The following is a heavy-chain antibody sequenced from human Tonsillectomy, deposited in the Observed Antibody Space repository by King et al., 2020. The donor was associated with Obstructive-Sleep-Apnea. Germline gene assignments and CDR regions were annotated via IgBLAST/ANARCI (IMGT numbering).Heavy chain of an antibody. V-gene: IGHV3-7*01. J-gene: IGHJ4*02. Sequence: VQLVESGGDLVQPGGSLRLSCAASGFTFSSYWMSWVRQAPGKGLEWVANIKQDGSEKYYVDCVKGRFTISRDNAKNSLYLQMNSLRAEDTAVYYCARGRQPRIATAIDYWGQGTLVTVSS. D-gene: IGHD6-13*01. CDR3: ARGRQPRIATAIDY. CDR1: GFTFSSYW. CDR2: IKQDGSEK.